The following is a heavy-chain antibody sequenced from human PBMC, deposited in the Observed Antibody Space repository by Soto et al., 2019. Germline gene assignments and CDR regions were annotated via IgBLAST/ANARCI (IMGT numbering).Heavy chain of an antibody. J-gene: IGHJ4*02. CDR2: IYPGDSDT. Sequence: PGESLKISCKGSGYSFTSYWIGWVRQMPGKGLEWMGIIYPGDSDTRYSPSFQGQVTISADKSISPAYLQWSSLKASDTAMYYCARQLVPDNWNDPYYFDYWGQGTLVTVSS. CDR1: GYSFTSYW. D-gene: IGHD1-1*01. CDR3: ARQLVPDNWNDPYYFDY. V-gene: IGHV5-51*01.